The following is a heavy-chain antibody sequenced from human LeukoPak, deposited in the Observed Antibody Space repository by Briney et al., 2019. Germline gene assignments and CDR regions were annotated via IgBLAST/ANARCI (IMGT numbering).Heavy chain of an antibody. Sequence: ASVKVSCKVSGYTLTELSMHWVRQAPGKGLEWMGGFDPEDGETIYAQKFQGRVTMTEDTSTDTAYMELSSLRSEDTAVYYCATLHSADSSSYWFDPWGRGTLVTVSS. CDR2: FDPEDGET. CDR3: ATLHSADSSSYWFDP. J-gene: IGHJ5*02. CDR1: GYTLTELS. D-gene: IGHD6-13*01. V-gene: IGHV1-24*01.